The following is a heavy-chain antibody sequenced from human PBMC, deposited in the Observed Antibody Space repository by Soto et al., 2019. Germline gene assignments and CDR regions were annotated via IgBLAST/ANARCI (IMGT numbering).Heavy chain of an antibody. Sequence: QVQLLQSGAEVKKPGASVKVSCKASGYTFTNYGITWVRQAPGQGLEWMGWISAYNGNTHYTQRLQGRVTMTTDTSTSTAYMERRGLRSDDTAVYYWARVRQLVGSFYYYMAVWGKGTTVTVSS. CDR1: GYTFTNYG. CDR2: ISAYNGNT. CDR3: ARVRQLVGSFYYYMAV. J-gene: IGHJ6*03. V-gene: IGHV1-18*01. D-gene: IGHD6-6*01.